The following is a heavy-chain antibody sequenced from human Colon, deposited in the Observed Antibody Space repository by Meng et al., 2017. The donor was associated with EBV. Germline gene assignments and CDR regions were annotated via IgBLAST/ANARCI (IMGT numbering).Heavy chain of an antibody. D-gene: IGHD3-22*01. V-gene: IGHV4-39*07. Sequence: QLQMQESGPGLVKPSETLSLTCTVSGDSISKSSYYWAWIRQPPGKGLEWIGSVYYLGNTYYNPSFKSRLTISIDTSKNQFSLRLRSVTAADTAVYYCARRFEGYSPDKWGQGTLVTVSS. CDR2: VYYLGNT. J-gene: IGHJ1*01. CDR1: GDSISKSSYY. CDR3: ARRFEGYSPDK.